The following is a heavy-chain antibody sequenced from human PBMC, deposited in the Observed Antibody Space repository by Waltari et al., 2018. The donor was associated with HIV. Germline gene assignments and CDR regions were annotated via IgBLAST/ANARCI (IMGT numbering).Heavy chain of an antibody. D-gene: IGHD6-19*01. J-gene: IGHJ6*02. CDR1: GGSVSSGSYY. CDR3: ARASGAVASRAYYYYGMDV. CDR2: IYYSGST. V-gene: IGHV4-61*01. Sequence: QVQLQESGPGLVKPSETLSLTCTVSGGSVSSGSYYWSWIRQPPGQGLEWIGYIYYSGSTNNTPPLKSRVTISVDTSKNQFSLKRSSVTAADTAVYYCARASGAVASRAYYYYGMDVWGQGTTVTVSS.